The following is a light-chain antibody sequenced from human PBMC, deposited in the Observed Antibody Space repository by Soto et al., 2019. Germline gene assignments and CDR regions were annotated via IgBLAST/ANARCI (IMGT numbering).Light chain of an antibody. J-gene: IGKJ5*01. CDR1: QGISSF. V-gene: IGKV1-9*01. CDR2: DAS. Sequence: DIQLTQSPSFLSASVGDRVTITCRASQGISSFLAWYQEKPGEAPKLLIYDASTLQSGVPSRFSGSGSGTEFTLTISSLQPEDFATYYCQQLDSYPITFGQGTRLVFK. CDR3: QQLDSYPIT.